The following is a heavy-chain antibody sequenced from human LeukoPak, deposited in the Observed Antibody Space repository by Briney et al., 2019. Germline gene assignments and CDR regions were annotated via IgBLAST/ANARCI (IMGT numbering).Heavy chain of an antibody. J-gene: IGHJ6*02. D-gene: IGHD2-2*01. CDR3: ASSGCSSTSCYAPYGMDV. V-gene: IGHV1-46*01. Sequence: ASVKVSCKASGYTFTSYYMHWVRQAPGQGLEWMGIINPSGGSTSYAQKFQGRVTMTRDTSTSTVYMELSSLRSEDTAVYYCASSGCSSTSCYAPYGMDVWGQGTTVTVSS. CDR2: INPSGGST. CDR1: GYTFTSYY.